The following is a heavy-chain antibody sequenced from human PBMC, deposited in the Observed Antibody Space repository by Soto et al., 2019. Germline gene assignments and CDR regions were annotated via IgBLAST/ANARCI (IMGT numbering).Heavy chain of an antibody. CDR2: IYHSGYT. J-gene: IGHJ6*02. V-gene: IGHV4-30-2*01. CDR3: ARAHYGDYGYGMDV. CDR1: GGSISSGGYS. D-gene: IGHD4-17*01. Sequence: QLQLQESGSGLVKPSQTLSLTCAVSGGSISSGGYSWSWIRQPPGKGLEWIGYIYHSGYTYHNPSLKGRGTISVDRAKNQFSLKLSSVTAADTAVYYCARAHYGDYGYGMDVWGQGTTVTVSS.